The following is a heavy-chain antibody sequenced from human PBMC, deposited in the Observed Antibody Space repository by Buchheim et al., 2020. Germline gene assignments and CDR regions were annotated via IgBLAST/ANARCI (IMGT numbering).Heavy chain of an antibody. CDR3: ARAPSSPRELPEI. V-gene: IGHV3-74*01. J-gene: IGHJ4*02. Sequence: EVQLVESGGGLAQPGGSLRLPCAASGFTLSNYWMHWVRQAPGKGLVWVSYIQSDGFTTTYADSVKGRFTISRDNAKNTLYLQMNSLRVEDTAMYYCARAPSSPRELPEIWGQGTL. D-gene: IGHD1-7*01. CDR1: GFTLSNYW. CDR2: IQSDGFTT.